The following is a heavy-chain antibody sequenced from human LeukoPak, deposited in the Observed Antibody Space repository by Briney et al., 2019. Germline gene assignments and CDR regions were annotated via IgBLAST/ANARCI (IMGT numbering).Heavy chain of an antibody. CDR2: VSYDGSNT. CDR3: ASRDYYDSSGYYDAFDI. D-gene: IGHD3-22*01. Sequence: GGSLRLSCAVSGFTFRNYWMSWVRQAPGKGLEWVAIVSYDGSNTYYADSVKGRFTISRDNSKNMLYLQMNSLRVEDTAVYYCASRDYYDSSGYYDAFDIWGQGTMVTVSS. V-gene: IGHV3-30*03. J-gene: IGHJ3*02. CDR1: GFTFRNYW.